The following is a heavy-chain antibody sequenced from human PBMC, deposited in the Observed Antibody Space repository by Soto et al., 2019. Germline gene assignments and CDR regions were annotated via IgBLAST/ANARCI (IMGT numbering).Heavy chain of an antibody. V-gene: IGHV4-59*01. CDR2: IYYSGST. J-gene: IGHJ4*02. CDR3: ARVLGELSFYYFDY. Sequence: PSETLSLTCTVSGGSISSYYWSWIRQPPGKGLEWIGYIYYSGSTNYNPSLKSRVTISVDTSKNQFSLKLSSVTAADTAVYYCARVLGELSFYYFDYWGQGTLVTVSS. D-gene: IGHD3-16*02. CDR1: GGSISSYY.